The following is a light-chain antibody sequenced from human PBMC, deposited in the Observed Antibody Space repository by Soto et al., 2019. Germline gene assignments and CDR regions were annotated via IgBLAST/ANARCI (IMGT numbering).Light chain of an antibody. CDR2: WAS. CDR3: QQYYSTPYT. CDR1: QSVLYSSNNKNY. Sequence: DIVMTQSPASLPVSLGERATINCKSSQSVLYSSNNKNYLAWYQQKPGQPPELLIYWASTRESGVPDRFSGSGSGTDFTLTISSLQAEDVAVYYCQQYYSTPYTFGQGTKLEIK. J-gene: IGKJ2*01. V-gene: IGKV4-1*01.